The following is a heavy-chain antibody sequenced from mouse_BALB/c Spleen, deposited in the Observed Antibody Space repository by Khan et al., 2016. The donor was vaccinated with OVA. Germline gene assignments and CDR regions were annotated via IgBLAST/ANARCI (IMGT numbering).Heavy chain of an antibody. CDR3: ARYNSYWYFDV. J-gene: IGHJ1*01. V-gene: IGHV9-3-1*01. CDR2: INTYTGEP. D-gene: IGHD4-1*02. Sequence: QIQLVQSGPELKKPGETVKISCKASGYTFTNYGMNWVKQAPGKGLKWMGWINTYTGEPTYANDFKGRFAFSLETSASTAYLQINNLKNEDTATDCCARYNSYWYFDVWGAGTTVTVAS. CDR1: GYTFTNYG.